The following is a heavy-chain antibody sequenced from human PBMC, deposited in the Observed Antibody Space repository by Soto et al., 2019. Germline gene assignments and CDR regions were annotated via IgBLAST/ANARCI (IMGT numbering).Heavy chain of an antibody. V-gene: IGHV4-59*01. CDR1: GGSISSYY. Sequence: QVQLQESGPGLVKPSETLSLTCTVSGGSISSYYWSWIRQPPGKGLEWIGYIYYSGSTNYNPSLKSRVTISVDTSKNQFAMKLSSVTAADTAVYYCARKGYSSSWYAWGAFDIRGQGTMVTVSS. D-gene: IGHD6-13*01. CDR3: ARKGYSSSWYAWGAFDI. J-gene: IGHJ3*02. CDR2: IYYSGST.